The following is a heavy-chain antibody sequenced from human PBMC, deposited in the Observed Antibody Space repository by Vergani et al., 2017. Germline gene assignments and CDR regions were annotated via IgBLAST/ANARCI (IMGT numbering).Heavy chain of an antibody. J-gene: IGHJ4*02. CDR2: IYYSGST. Sequence: QVQLQESGPGLVKPSETLSLTCTVSGGSISSYYWSWIRQPPGKGLEWIGYIYYSGSTNYNPSLKSRVTISVATSKNQFSLELSSVSAADTYVYYCARGGSEQWVIDYWGQGTLVIVSS. CDR1: GGSISSYY. V-gene: IGHV4-59*01. D-gene: IGHD1-26*01. CDR3: ARGGSEQWVIDY.